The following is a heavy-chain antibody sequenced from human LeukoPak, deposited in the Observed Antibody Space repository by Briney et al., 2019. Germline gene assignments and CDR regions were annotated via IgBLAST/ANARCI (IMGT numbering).Heavy chain of an antibody. J-gene: IGHJ4*02. D-gene: IGHD5-18*01. Sequence: PGGSLRLSCAASGFTFSSYAMSWVRQAPGKGLEWVSLITGSGGNTYSADSVKGRFTISRDNSKNTLYLQMSSLRAEDTAVYYCARGRNTGRQFYFDYWGQGTLVTVAS. V-gene: IGHV3-23*01. CDR2: ITGSGGNT. CDR3: ARGRNTGRQFYFDY. CDR1: GFTFSSYA.